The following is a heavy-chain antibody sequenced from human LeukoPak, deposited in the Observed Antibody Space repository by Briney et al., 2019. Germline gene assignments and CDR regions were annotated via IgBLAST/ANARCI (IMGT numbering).Heavy chain of an antibody. D-gene: IGHD1-7*01. Sequence: PGGSLRLSCAASGFTFSNYAMNWVRQAPGKGLEWVSGISGSGGSTYYADSVKGRFTISRDNSKNTLYLQMNSLRADDTAVYYCAKRRGLELTYYYHMDVWGKGTTVTVSS. CDR3: AKRRGLELTYYYHMDV. CDR2: ISGSGGST. CDR1: GFTFSNYA. V-gene: IGHV3-23*01. J-gene: IGHJ6*03.